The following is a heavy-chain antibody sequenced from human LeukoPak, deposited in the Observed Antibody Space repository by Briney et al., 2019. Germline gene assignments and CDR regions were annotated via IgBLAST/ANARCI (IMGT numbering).Heavy chain of an antibody. J-gene: IGHJ6*02. Sequence: ASVKVSCKASGYTFTSYGISWVRQAPGQGLEWMGWISAYNGNTNYAQKLQGRLTMTTDTSTSTAYMELRSLRSDDTAVYYCARDLGVGHIVATIDGPYYYYGMDVWGQGTTVTVSS. D-gene: IGHD5-12*01. CDR2: ISAYNGNT. CDR3: ARDLGVGHIVATIDGPYYYYGMDV. V-gene: IGHV1-18*01. CDR1: GYTFTSYG.